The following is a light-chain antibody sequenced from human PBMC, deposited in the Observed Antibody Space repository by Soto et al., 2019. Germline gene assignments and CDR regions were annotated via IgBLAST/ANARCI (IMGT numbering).Light chain of an antibody. CDR1: QTISIW. J-gene: IGKJ1*01. CDR2: KAS. V-gene: IGKV1-5*03. CDR3: QQYGSSPWT. Sequence: DIQMTQSPSTLSASVGDRVTITCRASQTISIWLAWYQQKPGKAPKLLIYKASSLETGVPSRFSGSGSGTDFTLTISSLEPEDFAVYYCQQYGSSPWTFGQGTKVDIK.